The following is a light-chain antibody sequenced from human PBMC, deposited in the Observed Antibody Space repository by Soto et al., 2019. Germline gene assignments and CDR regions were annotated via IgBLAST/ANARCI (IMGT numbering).Light chain of an antibody. Sequence: EVVLTQTPGTLSLSSGERATLSCRASQSVSSNYLAWFQQKPGQAPRLLIYAASSRATGIPDRFSGSGSGTDFTLTISRLEPEDFAVYYCQQYGSSPQTFGQGTMVDIK. CDR3: QQYGSSPQT. CDR2: AAS. CDR1: QSVSSNY. J-gene: IGKJ1*01. V-gene: IGKV3-20*01.